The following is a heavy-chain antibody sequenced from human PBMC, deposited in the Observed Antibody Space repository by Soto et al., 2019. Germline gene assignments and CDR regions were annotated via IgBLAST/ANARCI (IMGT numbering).Heavy chain of an antibody. Sequence: QVQLVESGGGVVQPGRSLRLSCAASGFTFSSYGMHWVRQAPGKGLEWVAVISYDGSNKYYADSVKGRFTISRDNSKNTLYLQMNSLRAEDTAAYYCAKDRFRIAVAAPFDYWGQGTLVTVSS. CDR2: ISYDGSNK. J-gene: IGHJ4*02. CDR3: AKDRFRIAVAAPFDY. CDR1: GFTFSSYG. V-gene: IGHV3-30*18. D-gene: IGHD6-19*01.